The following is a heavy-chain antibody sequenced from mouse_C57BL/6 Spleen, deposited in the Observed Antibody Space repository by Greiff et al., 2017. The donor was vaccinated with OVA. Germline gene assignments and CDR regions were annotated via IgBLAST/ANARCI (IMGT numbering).Heavy chain of an antibody. CDR1: GYSITSGYY. CDR2: ISYDGSN. CDR3: ARYYDGYAMDY. J-gene: IGHJ4*01. Sequence: DVQLQESGPGLVKPSQSLSLTCSVTGYSITSGYYWNWIRQFPGNKLEWMGYISYDGSNNYNPSLKNRISITRDTSKNQFFLKLNSVTTEDTATYYCARYYDGYAMDYWGQGTSVTVSS. D-gene: IGHD1-1*01. V-gene: IGHV3-6*01.